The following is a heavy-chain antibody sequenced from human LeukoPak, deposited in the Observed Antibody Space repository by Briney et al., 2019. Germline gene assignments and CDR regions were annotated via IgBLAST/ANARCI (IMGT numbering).Heavy chain of an antibody. D-gene: IGHD6-19*01. V-gene: IGHV4-59*08. CDR1: GVSINSHY. J-gene: IGHJ4*02. CDR3: VRRDNTGWNYFDY. Sequence: SETLSLTCTVSGVSINSHYWSWIRQSPGKGLEWIGDIYYSGSTKYNGYLKSRVTISVDTAKNHLSLRLSSVLAADTAIYYCVRRDNTGWNYFDYWGKGILVTVSS. CDR2: IYYSGST.